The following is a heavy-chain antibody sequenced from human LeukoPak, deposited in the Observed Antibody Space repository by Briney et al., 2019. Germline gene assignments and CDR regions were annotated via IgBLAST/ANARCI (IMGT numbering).Heavy chain of an antibody. D-gene: IGHD5-18*01. J-gene: IGHJ4*02. V-gene: IGHV4-34*01. CDR3: AREVTATAGYDY. CDR2: ITHSGST. CDR1: GESFSGHY. Sequence: NPSDTLSLTCAVYGESFSGHYWSWIRQPPGKGLEWIGEITHSGSTNYNPSLKSRVTISVDTSKNQFSLRLSSVTAADTAVYYCAREVTATAGYDYWGQGTLVTVSS.